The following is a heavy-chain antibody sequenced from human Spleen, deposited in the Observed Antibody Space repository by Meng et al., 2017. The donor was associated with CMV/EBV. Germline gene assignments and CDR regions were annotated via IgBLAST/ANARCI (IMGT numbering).Heavy chain of an antibody. V-gene: IGHV1-2*02. D-gene: IGHD3-3*01. Sequence: FTGQYIHWVRQAPGHGLEWMGWINPNSGGTNYEQKFQGRVTMTRDTSISTAYMELSSLRSDDTAVYYCARGGGKTYYDFWSAYYMNWGQGTLVTVSS. J-gene: IGHJ4*02. CDR2: INPNSGGT. CDR1: FTGQY. CDR3: ARGGGKTYYDFWSAYYMN.